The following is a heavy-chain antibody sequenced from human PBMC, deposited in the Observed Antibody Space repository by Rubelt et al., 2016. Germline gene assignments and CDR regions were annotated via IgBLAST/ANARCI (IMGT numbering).Heavy chain of an antibody. CDR3: TRWGDHGDDAFDI. J-gene: IGHJ3*02. Sequence: AASVKGRFTISRDDSKNTAYLQMNSLKTEDTAVYYCTRWGDHGDDAFDIWGQGTMVTVSS. V-gene: IGHV3-73*01. D-gene: IGHD4-17*01.